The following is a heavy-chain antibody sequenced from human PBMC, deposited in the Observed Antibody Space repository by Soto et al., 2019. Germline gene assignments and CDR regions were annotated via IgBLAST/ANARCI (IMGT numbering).Heavy chain of an antibody. J-gene: IGHJ5*02. D-gene: IGHD4-4*01. CDR2: IIPIIGII. CDR1: GGTFSTYT. Sequence: QVQLVQSGAEVKKPGSSVKVSCKASGGTFSTYTITWVRQAPGQWLEWMGRIIPIIGIINYAQTFQGRVTISADKFTGTAYMELTGLRSDDTAVYYCAGDPDSHYNDSHASSYPWGQGTLVTVSS. CDR3: AGDPDSHYNDSHASSYP. V-gene: IGHV1-69*08.